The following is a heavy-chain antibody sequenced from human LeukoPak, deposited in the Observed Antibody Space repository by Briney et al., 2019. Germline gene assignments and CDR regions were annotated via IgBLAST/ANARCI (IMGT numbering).Heavy chain of an antibody. Sequence: GGSLRLSCAASGYTLSNMWVSWVRRAPGEGRRWVADINQDGSQKYYVASVTGRFTISRDNAKISLYLQMNSLTAEDTGVYYCARSPPYSRDGCWGQGTLVTVSA. J-gene: IGHJ4*02. CDR2: INQDGSQK. CDR1: GYTLSNMW. D-gene: IGHD6-19*01. CDR3: ARSPPYSRDGC. V-gene: IGHV3-7*03.